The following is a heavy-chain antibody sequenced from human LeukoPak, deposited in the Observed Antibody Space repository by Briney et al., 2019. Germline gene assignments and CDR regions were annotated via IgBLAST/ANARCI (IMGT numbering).Heavy chain of an antibody. CDR3: ASSSGAILDN. D-gene: IGHD3-10*01. Sequence: GGSLRLSCVGSGFTFSSFWMHWVRQLPGKGPLWLSRMNSDGSILTYADSVKGRFTISRDNAKNTLFLQMNNLRAEDTAVYYCASSSGAILDNWGQGALVTVSS. V-gene: IGHV3-74*01. CDR2: MNSDGSIL. J-gene: IGHJ4*02. CDR1: GFTFSSFW.